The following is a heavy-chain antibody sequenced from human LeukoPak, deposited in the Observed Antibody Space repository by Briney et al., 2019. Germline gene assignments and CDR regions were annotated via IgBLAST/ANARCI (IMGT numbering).Heavy chain of an antibody. CDR3: TAVVAGTPLEPMIDY. D-gene: IGHD1-1*01. V-gene: IGHV3-15*01. J-gene: IGHJ4*02. CDR2: IKSGGTT. CDR1: GFTFTDAW. Sequence: RPGESLRLSCAVSGFTFTDAWMNWARQAPGKGLEWVGRIKSGGTTEYSAAVKGRFAISRDDSKNTVYLQMNSLNTEDTAVYYCTAVVAGTPLEPMIDYWGQGTLVTFSS.